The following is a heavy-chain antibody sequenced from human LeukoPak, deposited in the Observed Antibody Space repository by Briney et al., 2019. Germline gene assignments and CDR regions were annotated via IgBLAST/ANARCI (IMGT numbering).Heavy chain of an antibody. J-gene: IGHJ5*02. CDR3: ARDIPGIAAAAAYNWFDP. D-gene: IGHD6-13*01. CDR2: VNHSGST. V-gene: IGHV4-34*01. CDR1: GGSFSGYY. Sequence: PSETLSLTCAVYGGSFSGYYWSWIRQPPGKGLEWIGEVNHSGSTNYNPSLKSRVTMSVDTSKNQFSLKLSSVTAADTAVYYCARDIPGIAAAAAYNWFDPWGQGTLVTVSS.